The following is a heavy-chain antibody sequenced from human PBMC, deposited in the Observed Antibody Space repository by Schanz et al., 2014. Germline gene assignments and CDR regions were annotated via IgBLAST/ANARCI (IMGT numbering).Heavy chain of an antibody. J-gene: IGHJ4*02. D-gene: IGHD1-1*01. Sequence: EVQLLESGGDLVQPGGSLRLSCVVSGFTFRGYAMSWVRQAPGKGLQWVSTISNGGGGYISYADFVKGRFTISRDNSMNTLYLQMNSLRAEDTAVYYCVKLPGATGTTSHFDYWGQGTLVTVSS. CDR3: VKLPGATGTTSHFDY. CDR1: GFTFRGYA. V-gene: IGHV3-23*01. CDR2: ISNGGGGYI.